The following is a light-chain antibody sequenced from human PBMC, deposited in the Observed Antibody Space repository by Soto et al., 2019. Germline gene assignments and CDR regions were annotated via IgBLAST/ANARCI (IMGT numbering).Light chain of an antibody. CDR2: EVS. V-gene: IGLV2-8*01. CDR1: SSDVGGYNY. Sequence: QSALAQPPSASGSPGQSVTISCTGTSSDVGGYNYVSWYQQHPGKAPKLMIYEVSKRPSGVPDRFSGSKSGNTASLTVSGLQAEDEADYYCSSYAGRTFYVFGPGTKLTV. J-gene: IGLJ1*01. CDR3: SSYAGRTFYV.